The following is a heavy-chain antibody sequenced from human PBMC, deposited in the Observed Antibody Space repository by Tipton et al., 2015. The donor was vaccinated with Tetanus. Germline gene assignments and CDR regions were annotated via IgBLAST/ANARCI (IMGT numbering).Heavy chain of an antibody. CDR3: ARAWWTTYWYFDL. D-gene: IGHD2-15*01. J-gene: IGHJ2*01. V-gene: IGHV3-33*01. CDR1: GFNFLDYG. Sequence: SLRLSCAASGFNFLDYGMHWVRQVPGKGLEWVAFVWHDGRSEYYADSVKGRFTISRDNSKDTVYLQMNSLRAEDSAVYYCARAWWTTYWYFDLWGRGTLVTVSS. CDR2: VWHDGRSE.